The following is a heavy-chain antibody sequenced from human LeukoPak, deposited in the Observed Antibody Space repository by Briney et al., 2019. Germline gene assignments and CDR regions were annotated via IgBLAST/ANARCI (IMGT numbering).Heavy chain of an antibody. J-gene: IGHJ6*02. CDR2: INHSGST. CDR3: ARSNYVGRYYYYYGMDV. D-gene: IGHD4-11*01. CDR1: GGSISSGGYY. V-gene: IGHV4-30-2*01. Sequence: KTSQTLSLTCTVSGGSISSGGYYWSWIRQPPGKGLEWIGEINHSGSTNYNPSLKSRVTISVDTSKNQFSLKLSSVTAADTAVYYCARSNYVGRYYYYYGMDVWGQGTTVTVSS.